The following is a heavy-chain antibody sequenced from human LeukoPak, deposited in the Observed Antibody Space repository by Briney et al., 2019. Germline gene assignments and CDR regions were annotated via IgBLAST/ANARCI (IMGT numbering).Heavy chain of an antibody. CDR3: ARALDGDFWSGSYNWFDP. CDR1: GYTFTVYY. Sequence: ASVTVSCKASGYTFTVYYMHWVRQAPGQGLEWMGWINPNSGGTNYAQKFQGWVTMTRDTSISTAYMELSRLRSDDTAVYYCARALDGDFWSGSYNWFDPWGQGTLVTVSS. V-gene: IGHV1-2*04. D-gene: IGHD3-3*01. J-gene: IGHJ5*02. CDR2: INPNSGGT.